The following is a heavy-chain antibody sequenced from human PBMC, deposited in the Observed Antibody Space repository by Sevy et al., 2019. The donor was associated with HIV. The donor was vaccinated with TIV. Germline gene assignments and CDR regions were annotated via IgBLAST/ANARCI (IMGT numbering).Heavy chain of an antibody. CDR2: ISSRRSYT. J-gene: IGHJ4*02. CDR1: GFTFSDYY. D-gene: IGHD1-26*01. V-gene: IGHV3-11*06. Sequence: ALRLSCAASGFTFSDYYMTWIRQAPGKGLEWISYISSRRSYTNYADSVKGRFTISRDNAKNSLYLQMNSLRAEDAAVYYCARCRVVAADYYFDYWGRGTLVTVSS. CDR3: ARCRVVAADYYFDY.